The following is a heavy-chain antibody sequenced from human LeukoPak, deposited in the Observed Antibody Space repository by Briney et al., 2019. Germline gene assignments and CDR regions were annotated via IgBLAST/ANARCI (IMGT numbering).Heavy chain of an antibody. CDR2: IYPGDSDT. CDR3: ARRVIQLGYFDY. J-gene: IGHJ4*03. D-gene: IGHD5-18*01. V-gene: IGHV5-51*01. Sequence: GEALKISCQGSGYSFTSYWIGWVGQMPGKGLAWMGIIYPGDSDTRYSPSFQGQVTISAGKSISTAYLQWSSLKASETAMYFCARRVIQLGYFDYWGQGTLVTVSS. CDR1: GYSFTSYW.